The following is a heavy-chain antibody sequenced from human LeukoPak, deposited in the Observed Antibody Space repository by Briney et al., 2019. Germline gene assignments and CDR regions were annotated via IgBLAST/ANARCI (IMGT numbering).Heavy chain of an antibody. Sequence: PSETLSLTCTVSGGSISTYYWSWIRQPPGKGLEWIGYIYYSGTTNYNPSLKSRVTISVDTSKNQFSLRLSSVTAADTAVYYCAGHKVHVAGRRSFDIWGQGTLVTVSS. D-gene: IGHD2-15*01. CDR3: AGHKVHVAGRRSFDI. CDR2: IYYSGTT. J-gene: IGHJ3*02. V-gene: IGHV4-59*08. CDR1: GGSISTYY.